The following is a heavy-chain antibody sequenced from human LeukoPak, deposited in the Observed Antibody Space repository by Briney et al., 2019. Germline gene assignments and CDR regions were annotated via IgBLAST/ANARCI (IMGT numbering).Heavy chain of an antibody. CDR3: ASRARSSGYPFDY. V-gene: IGHV4-34*01. CDR2: INHSGST. J-gene: IGHJ4*02. D-gene: IGHD3-22*01. CDR1: GGSFSGYY. Sequence: SETLSLTCAVYGGSFSGYYWSWIRQPPGKGLEWIGEINHSGSTYYNPSLKSRVTISVDRSKNQFSLKLSSVTAADTAVYYCASRARSSGYPFDYWGQGTLVTVSS.